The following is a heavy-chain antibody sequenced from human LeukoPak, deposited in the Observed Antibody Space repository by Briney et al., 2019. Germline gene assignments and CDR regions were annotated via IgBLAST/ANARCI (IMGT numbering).Heavy chain of an antibody. CDR3: ARLWSGISFDM. J-gene: IGHJ3*02. Sequence: GGSLRLSCAASGFTFSTYWMHWVRQAPGKGPVWVSRINSDGSITTYADSVKGRFTISRANAKNTLYLQMNSLRAEDTAVYYCARLWSGISFDMWGQGTMVTVSS. V-gene: IGHV3-74*01. D-gene: IGHD3-3*01. CDR2: INSDGSIT. CDR1: GFTFSTYW.